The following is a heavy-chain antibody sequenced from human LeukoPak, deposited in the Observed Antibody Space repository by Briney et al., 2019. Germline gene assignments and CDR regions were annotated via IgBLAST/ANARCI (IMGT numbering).Heavy chain of an antibody. J-gene: IGHJ3*02. CDR1: GGSISRSDYY. D-gene: IGHD3-22*01. CDR2: IYHSGST. CDR3: AREGYYYDSSGYPRPDAFDI. Sequence: SETLSLTCSVSGGSISRSDYYWDWIRQPPGKGLEWIGSIYHSGSTYYNPSLKSRVTISVDTSKNQFSLKLSSVTAADTAVYYCAREGYYYDSSGYPRPDAFDIWGQGTMVTVSS. V-gene: IGHV4-39*07.